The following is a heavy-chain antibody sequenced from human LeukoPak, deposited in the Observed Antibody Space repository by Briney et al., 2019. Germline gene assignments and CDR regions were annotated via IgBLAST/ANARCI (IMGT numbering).Heavy chain of an antibody. J-gene: IGHJ5*02. Sequence: SETLSLTCTVSGGSISSGGYYWSWIRPHPGKGLEWIGYIYYSGSTYYNPSLKSRVTISVDTSKNQFSLKLSSVTAADTAVYYCARDGYYDSSGYYHIHWFDPWGQGTLVTVSS. CDR3: ARDGYYDSSGYYHIHWFDP. CDR2: IYYSGST. V-gene: IGHV4-31*03. D-gene: IGHD3-22*01. CDR1: GGSISSGGYY.